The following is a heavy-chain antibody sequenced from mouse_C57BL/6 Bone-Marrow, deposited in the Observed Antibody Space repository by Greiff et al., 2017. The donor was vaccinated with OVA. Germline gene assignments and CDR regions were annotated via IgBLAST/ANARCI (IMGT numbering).Heavy chain of an antibody. CDR1: GYTFTTYP. V-gene: IGHV1-47*01. Sequence: QVQLQQSGAELVKPGASVKMSCTASGYTFTTYPIAWMKQNHGKSLEWIGNFHPYNDDTKYTEKFKGKATLTVEKSSSTVYLELSRLTSDDSAVYDWARGERDGYFPFAYWGKGTLVTVSA. CDR3: ARGERDGYFPFAY. J-gene: IGHJ3*01. D-gene: IGHD2-3*01. CDR2: FHPYNDDT.